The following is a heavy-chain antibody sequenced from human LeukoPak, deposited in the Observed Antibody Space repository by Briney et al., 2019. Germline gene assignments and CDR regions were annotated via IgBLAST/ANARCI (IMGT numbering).Heavy chain of an antibody. J-gene: IGHJ2*01. CDR1: GGSIRSYY. D-gene: IGHD6-13*01. CDR3: ARVYYSSSYDYWYFDL. CDR2: IYYSGST. V-gene: IGHV4-59*01. Sequence: SETLSLTCTVSGGSIRSYYWSWIRKTPGKGLEWIGYIYYSGSTNCNPSLKSRLTISVDTSKNQFSLKLSSVTAADTAVYYCARVYYSSSYDYWYFDLWGRGTLVTVSS.